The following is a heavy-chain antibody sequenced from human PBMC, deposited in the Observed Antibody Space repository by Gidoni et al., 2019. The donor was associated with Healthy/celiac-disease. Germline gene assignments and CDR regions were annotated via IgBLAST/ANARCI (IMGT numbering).Heavy chain of an antibody. CDR1: GFTFSSDS. J-gene: IGHJ5*02. CDR2: ISSSSSTI. D-gene: IGHD1-1*01. V-gene: IGHV3-48*02. Sequence: EVQLVESGGGMVQPGGPLRLTCAASGFTFSSDSMNWVRQAPGKGLEWVSYISSSSSTIYYADSVKGRFTISRDNAKNSLYLQMNSLRDGDTAVYYCATQPAWGQGTLVTVSS. CDR3: ATQPA.